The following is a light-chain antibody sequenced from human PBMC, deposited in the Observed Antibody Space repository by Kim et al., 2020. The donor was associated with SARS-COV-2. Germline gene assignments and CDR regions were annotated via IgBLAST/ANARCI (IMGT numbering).Light chain of an antibody. CDR3: QQYSDGVT. V-gene: IGKV3-15*01. J-gene: IGKJ4*01. Sequence: EIVMTQYPATLSVSPGERATVPCRASQSIMTNLAWYQQKLGQAPRLLIYGGSTRATGVPARFSGSGSGTEFTLTISSLQPEDFAVYYCQQYSDGVTFGGGTKVDIK. CDR1: QSIMTN. CDR2: GGS.